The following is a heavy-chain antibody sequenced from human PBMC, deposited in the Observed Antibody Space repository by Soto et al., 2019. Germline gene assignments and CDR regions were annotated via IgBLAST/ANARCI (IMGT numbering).Heavy chain of an antibody. J-gene: IGHJ3*02. CDR2: IYHSGST. V-gene: IGHV4-4*02. CDR3: ARVISWDYGDPDAFDI. CDR1: GGSISSSNW. Sequence: SETLSLPCAVSGGSISSSNWWSCVRQPPGKGLEWIGEIYHSGSTNYNPSLKSRVTISVDKSKNQFSLKLSSVTAADTAVYYCARVISWDYGDPDAFDIWGQGTMVTVS. D-gene: IGHD4-17*01.